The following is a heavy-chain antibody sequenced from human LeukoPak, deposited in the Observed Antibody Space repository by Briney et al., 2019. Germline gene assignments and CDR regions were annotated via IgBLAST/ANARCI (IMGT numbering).Heavy chain of an antibody. CDR3: ARDLGVVVVAAGDY. Sequence: ASVKVSCKASVYTFTSYGISWVRQAPGQGLEWMGWFSAYNGNTNYAQKLQGRVTMTTDTSTSTAYMELRSLRSGDTAVYYCARDLGVVVVAAGDYWGQGTLVTVSS. J-gene: IGHJ4*02. V-gene: IGHV1-18*01. CDR1: VYTFTSYG. CDR2: FSAYNGNT. D-gene: IGHD2-15*01.